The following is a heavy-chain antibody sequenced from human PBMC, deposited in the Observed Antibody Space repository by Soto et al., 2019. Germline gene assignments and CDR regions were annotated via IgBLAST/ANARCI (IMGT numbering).Heavy chain of an antibody. CDR1: GGSFSGYY. V-gene: IGHV4-34*01. Sequence: SETLSLTCAVYGGSFSGYYWSWIRQPPGKGLEWIGEINHSGSTNYNPSLKSRVTISVDTSKNQFSLKLSSVTAADTAVYYCARGLSRGIYGYWGQGPLVTVSS. CDR2: INHSGST. D-gene: IGHD5-12*01. J-gene: IGHJ4*02. CDR3: ARGLSRGIYGY.